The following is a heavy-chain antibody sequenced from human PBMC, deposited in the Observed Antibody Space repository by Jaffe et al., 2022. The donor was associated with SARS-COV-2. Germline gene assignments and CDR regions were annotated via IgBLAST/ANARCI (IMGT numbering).Heavy chain of an antibody. J-gene: IGHJ4*02. V-gene: IGHV3-15*01. CDR3: TTEAGVSWGYFDY. D-gene: IGHD7-27*01. CDR2: IKSKTDGGTT. Sequence: EVQLVESGGGLVKPGGSLRLSCAASGFTFSNAWMSWVRQAPGKGLEWVGRIKSKTDGGTTDYAAPVKGRFTISRDDSKNTLYLQMNSLKTEDTAVYYCTTEAGVSWGYFDYWGQGTLVTVSS. CDR1: GFTFSNAW.